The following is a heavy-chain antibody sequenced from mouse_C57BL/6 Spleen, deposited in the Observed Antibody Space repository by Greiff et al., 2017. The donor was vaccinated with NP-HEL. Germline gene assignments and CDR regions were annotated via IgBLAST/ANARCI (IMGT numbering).Heavy chain of an antibody. V-gene: IGHV1-59*01. J-gene: IGHJ2*01. CDR1: GYTFTSYW. Sequence: QVQLQQPGAELVRPGTSVKLSCKASGYTFTSYWMHWVKQRPGQGLEWIGVIDPSDSYTNYNQKFKGKATLTVDTSSSTAYMQLSSLTSEDSAVYYCARYYGSSWDFDYWGQGTTLTVSS. D-gene: IGHD1-1*01. CDR2: IDPSDSYT. CDR3: ARYYGSSWDFDY.